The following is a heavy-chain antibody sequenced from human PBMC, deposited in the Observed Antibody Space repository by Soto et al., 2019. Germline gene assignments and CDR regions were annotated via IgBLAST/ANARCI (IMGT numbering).Heavy chain of an antibody. CDR1: GYTFTTYG. D-gene: IGHD2-15*01. Sequence: GASVKVSCKASGYTFTTYGISWVRQAPGQGLVWMGWTSTYNGDTKYAQKFQGRVTLTSDTSTSTAYMELTSLRSDDTAVYHCAREYCSGGSCYGVDYWGQGTLVTVSS. V-gene: IGHV1-18*01. CDR3: AREYCSGGSCYGVDY. J-gene: IGHJ4*02. CDR2: TSTYNGDT.